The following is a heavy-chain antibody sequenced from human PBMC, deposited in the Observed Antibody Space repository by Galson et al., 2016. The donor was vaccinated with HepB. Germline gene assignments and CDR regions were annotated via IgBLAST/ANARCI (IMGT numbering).Heavy chain of an antibody. Sequence: SLRLSCAASGFPLSSYDMYWVRQAPGKGLEYVSGISRNGSSTYYANSVKGRFTISRDNSKNTLYLQMGSLRAEDLAVYYCARARLTPYYYGMSVWGQGTTVTVSS. CDR3: ARARLTPYYYGMSV. D-gene: IGHD1-14*01. CDR1: GFPLSSYD. CDR2: ISRNGSST. J-gene: IGHJ6*02. V-gene: IGHV3-64*01.